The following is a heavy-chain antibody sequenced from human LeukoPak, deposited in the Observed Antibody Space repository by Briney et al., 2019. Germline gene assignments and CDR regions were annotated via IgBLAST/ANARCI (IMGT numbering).Heavy chain of an antibody. D-gene: IGHD3-22*01. CDR2: INHSGST. V-gene: IGHV4-34*01. Sequence: SETLSLTCTVSGGSISSYYWSWIRQPPGKGLEWIGEINHSGSTNYNPSLKSRVTISVDTSKNQFSLKLSSVTAADTAVYYCARGSGYYDSSGYHYYYYYYMDVWGKGTTVTISS. J-gene: IGHJ6*03. CDR1: GGSISSYY. CDR3: ARGSGYYDSSGYHYYYYYYMDV.